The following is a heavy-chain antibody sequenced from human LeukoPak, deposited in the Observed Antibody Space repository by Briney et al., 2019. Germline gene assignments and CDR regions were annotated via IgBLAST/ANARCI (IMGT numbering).Heavy chain of an antibody. CDR1: GFTVSSNY. D-gene: IGHD2-15*01. J-gene: IGHJ4*02. CDR3: ARGLDGGLPFGY. V-gene: IGHV3-53*01. Sequence: PGGSLRLSCAASGFTVSSNYMSWVRQAPGKGLEWVSLISSGGSTFYADSVKGRFTISRDNFKNTLYLQMNSLRAEDTAIYFCARGLDGGLPFGYWGQGTLVTVPS. CDR2: ISSGGST.